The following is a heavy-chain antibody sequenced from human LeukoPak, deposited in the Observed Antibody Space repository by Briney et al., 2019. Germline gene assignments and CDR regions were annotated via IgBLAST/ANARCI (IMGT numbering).Heavy chain of an antibody. J-gene: IGHJ4*02. Sequence: ASVKVSCRASGYTFTSYGISWVRQAPGQGLEWMGWISTYNGNTNYAQKLQGRVTMTTDTSTSTAYMELRSLRSDDTAVYYCARVSYSVTTDYWGQGTLVTVSS. CDR3: ARVSYSVTTDY. CDR2: ISTYNGNT. V-gene: IGHV1-18*01. D-gene: IGHD4-17*01. CDR1: GYTFTSYG.